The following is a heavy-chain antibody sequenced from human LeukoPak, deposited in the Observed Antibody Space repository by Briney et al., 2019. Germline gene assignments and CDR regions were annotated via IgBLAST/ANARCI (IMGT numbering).Heavy chain of an antibody. V-gene: IGHV4-31*03. D-gene: IGHD2-15*01. CDR3: AMISDYYFDY. CDR2: IYYSGST. J-gene: IGHJ4*02. CDR1: GGSISSGGYY. Sequence: SETLSLTCTVSGGSISSGGYYWSWIRQHPGKGLEWIGYIYYSGSTYYNPSLKSRVTISVDTSKNQFSLKLSSVTAADTAVYYCAMISDYYFDYWGQGTLVTVSS.